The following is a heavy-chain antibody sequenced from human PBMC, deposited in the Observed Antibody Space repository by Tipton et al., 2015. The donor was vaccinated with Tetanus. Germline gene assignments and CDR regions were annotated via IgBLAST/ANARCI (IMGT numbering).Heavy chain of an antibody. V-gene: IGHV4-61*08. CDR3: ARANYDFPNKGPFDF. D-gene: IGHD3-3*01. CDR2: ISPSGRS. Sequence: TLSLTCTVSGGSIRSGDHQWNWIRQPPGKGLEWLAYISPSGRSNSNYSLKSRIPISQDKSKNQFSLKLTSVTAADTAVYYCARANYDFPNKGPFDFWGQGILVIVSS. J-gene: IGHJ4*02. CDR1: GGSIRSGDHQ.